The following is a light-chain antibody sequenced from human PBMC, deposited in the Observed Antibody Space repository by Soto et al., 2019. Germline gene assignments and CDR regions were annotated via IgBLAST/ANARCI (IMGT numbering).Light chain of an antibody. CDR1: QSISSW. J-gene: IGKJ1*01. Sequence: DIQMTQSPATLSASLGDRVTITCRASQSISSWLAWYQQKPGKAPKVLIYDASNLESGVPSRFSGSGSGTEFTLTISSLQPDDFETYYCQQYNSYSPAFGQGTKVDIK. CDR2: DAS. CDR3: QQYNSYSPA. V-gene: IGKV1-5*01.